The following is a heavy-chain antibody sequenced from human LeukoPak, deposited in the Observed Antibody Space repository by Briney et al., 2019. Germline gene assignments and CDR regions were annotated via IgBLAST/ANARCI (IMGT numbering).Heavy chain of an antibody. D-gene: IGHD5-12*01. CDR2: IYYSGST. J-gene: IGHJ6*02. CDR3: ARRVGYSGYAP. V-gene: IGHV4-61*01. Sequence: SETLSLTCTVSGGSVSSGSFYWNWIRQPPGRGLEWIGYIYYSGSTSYNPSLKSRVTISVDTSKNQFSLKLSSVIAADTAVYYCARRVGYSGYAPWGQGTTATVSS. CDR1: GGSVSSGSFY.